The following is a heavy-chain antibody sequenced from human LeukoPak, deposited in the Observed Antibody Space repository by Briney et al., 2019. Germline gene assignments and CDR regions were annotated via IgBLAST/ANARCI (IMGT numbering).Heavy chain of an antibody. D-gene: IGHD7-27*01. CDR3: ARRNTGHSVFEY. J-gene: IGHJ4*02. V-gene: IGHV3-7*01. Sequence: GGSLRLSCAASGFTFNSYWMSWVRQAPGKGLEWVANIKEDGSEKYYVDSVKGRFTISRDNAKNSVYLQMNSLRAEDTAVYYCARRNTGHSVFEYWGQGTLVIVSS. CDR2: IKEDGSEK. CDR1: GFTFNSYW.